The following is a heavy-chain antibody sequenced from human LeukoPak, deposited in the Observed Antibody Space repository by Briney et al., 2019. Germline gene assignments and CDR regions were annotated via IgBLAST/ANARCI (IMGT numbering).Heavy chain of an antibody. CDR3: AKDRGYYDSSLNYFDY. D-gene: IGHD3-3*01. CDR2: ISSSSDHI. J-gene: IGHJ4*02. CDR1: GSTFSSYS. V-gene: IGHV3-21*04. Sequence: GGSLRLSCAASGSTFSSYSMNWVRQAPGKGLEWVSSISSSSDHIAYADSVKGRFTISRDNAKNALYLQVNSLRAEDTAVYYCAKDRGYYDSSLNYFDYWGQGTLVTVSS.